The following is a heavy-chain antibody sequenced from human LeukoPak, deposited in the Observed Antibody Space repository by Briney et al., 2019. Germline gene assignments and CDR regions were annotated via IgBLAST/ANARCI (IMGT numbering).Heavy chain of an antibody. CDR3: ARHVSYNIIGSHWGGFDP. CDR2: IFQSGTT. CDR1: GYSISSGHF. Sequence: SEALSLTCAVSGYSISSGHFWGWIRQPPGKGLEGIGGIFQSGTTYYNPSLKSRVTISVDTSKNHFSLKLSSVTAADTAVYYCARHVSYNIIGSHWGGFDPWGQGTLVTVSS. J-gene: IGHJ5*02. V-gene: IGHV4-38-2*01. D-gene: IGHD3-22*01.